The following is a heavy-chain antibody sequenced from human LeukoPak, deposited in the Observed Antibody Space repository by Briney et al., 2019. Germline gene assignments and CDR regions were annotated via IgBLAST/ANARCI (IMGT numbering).Heavy chain of an antibody. CDR1: GFTFSRFA. D-gene: IGHD4-23*01. V-gene: IGHV3-23*01. CDR2: ISGSGDGT. CDR3: VRAIGSNTL. J-gene: IGHJ4*02. Sequence: GGSLRLSCAASGFTFSRFAMSWVRQAPGTGLDWVSGISGSGDGTYYADSVKGRFTISRDNAKNSLYLQMNSLRAEDTAVYFCVRAIGSNTLWGQGTLVTVSS.